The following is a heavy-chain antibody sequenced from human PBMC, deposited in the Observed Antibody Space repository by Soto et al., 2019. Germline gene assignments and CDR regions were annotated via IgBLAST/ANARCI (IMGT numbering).Heavy chain of an antibody. CDR1: GFTFSSYA. J-gene: IGHJ4*02. V-gene: IGHV3-23*01. Sequence: PGGSLRLSCAASGFTFSSYAMSWVRQAPGKGLEWVSAISGSGGSTYYAASVKXRFXXSRDNSKNTLYLQMNSLRAEDTAVYYXXRQAPGYYDFWSGYYFDYWGQGTLVTVSS. D-gene: IGHD3-3*01. CDR3: XRQAPGYYDFWSGYYFDY. CDR2: ISGSGGST.